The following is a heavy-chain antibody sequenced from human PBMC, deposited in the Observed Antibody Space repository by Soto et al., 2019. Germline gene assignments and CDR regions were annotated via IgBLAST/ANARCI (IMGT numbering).Heavy chain of an antibody. V-gene: IGHV3-23*01. CDR1: GFTFSSYA. CDR3: AKPGSIAAPPALYYGMDV. J-gene: IGHJ6*02. Sequence: GGSLRLSCAASGFTFSSYAMSWVRQAPGKGLEWVSAISGSGGSTYYADSVKGRFTISRDNSKNTLYLQMNSLRAEDTAVYYCAKPGSIAAPPALYYGMDVWGQGTTVTVSS. CDR2: ISGSGGST. D-gene: IGHD6-6*01.